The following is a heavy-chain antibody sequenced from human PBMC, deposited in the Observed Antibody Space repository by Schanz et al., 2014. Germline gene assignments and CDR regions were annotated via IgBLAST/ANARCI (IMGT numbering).Heavy chain of an antibody. D-gene: IGHD3-22*01. CDR1: GFTFSSYA. Sequence: EVQLLESGGGLVQPGGSLRLSCAASGFTFSSYAMSWVRQAPGKGLLWVSSISGTGGDDTYYADSVKGRFTISRDNSKNTLLLQMNSLRVEDSAIYYCAKDISDTSGKDDYWGQGTLVTVSS. CDR2: ISGTGGDDT. V-gene: IGHV3-23*01. CDR3: AKDISDTSGKDDY. J-gene: IGHJ4*02.